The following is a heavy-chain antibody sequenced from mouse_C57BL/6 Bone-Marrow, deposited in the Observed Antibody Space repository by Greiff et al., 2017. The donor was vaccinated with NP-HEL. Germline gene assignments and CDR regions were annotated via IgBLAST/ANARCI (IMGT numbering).Heavy chain of an antibody. CDR2: IYPGDGDT. J-gene: IGHJ2*01. Sequence: LKESGPELVKPGASVKISCKASGYAFSSSWMNWVKQRPGKGLEWIGRIYPGDGDTNYNGKFKGKATLTADKSSSTAYMQLSSLTSEDSAVYFCARRDDYDNYWGQGTTLTVSS. V-gene: IGHV1-82*01. D-gene: IGHD2-4*01. CDR3: ARRDDYDNY. CDR1: GYAFSSSW.